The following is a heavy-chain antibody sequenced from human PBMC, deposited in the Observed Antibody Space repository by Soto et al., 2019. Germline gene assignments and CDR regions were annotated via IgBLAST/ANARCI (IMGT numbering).Heavy chain of an antibody. Sequence: QVQLQESGPGLVKPSGTLSLTCAVSSGSIFSSNWWSWVRQPPGKGLEWIGETRNSGGANYNPSLKSRVTIPVDKSTNQFFLELNSVTAADTAVYYCASHLVMSGTRGFDHWGLGTLVTVSS. D-gene: IGHD3-3*01. CDR2: TRNSGGA. CDR3: ASHLVMSGTRGFDH. J-gene: IGHJ4*02. V-gene: IGHV4-4*02. CDR1: SGSIFSSNW.